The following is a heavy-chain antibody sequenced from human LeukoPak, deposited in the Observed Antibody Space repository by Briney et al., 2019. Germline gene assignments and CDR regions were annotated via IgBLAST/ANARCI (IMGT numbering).Heavy chain of an antibody. Sequence: PGGSLRLSCAASGFTFDDYAMHWVRQAPGKGLEWVSGISWNSGSIGYADSVKGRFTISRDNAKNSLYLQMNSLRAEDMALYYCAKGYSYGCVDAFDIWGQGTMVTVTS. V-gene: IGHV3-9*03. D-gene: IGHD5-18*01. J-gene: IGHJ3*02. CDR1: GFTFDDYA. CDR3: AKGYSYGCVDAFDI. CDR2: ISWNSGSI.